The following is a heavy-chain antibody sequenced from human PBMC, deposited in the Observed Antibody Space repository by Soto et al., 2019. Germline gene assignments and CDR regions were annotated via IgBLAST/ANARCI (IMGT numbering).Heavy chain of an antibody. CDR2: INPNLIMS. V-gene: IGHV1-69*02. CDR1: GDTFAFHS. Sequence: QVQLVQSGAEVKRPGSSVKVSCKASGDTFAFHSINWVRQAPGLGLEWMGRINPNLIMSNYAQRFQGRVTMAAYKSTSTAYMVLSSLRSEDTAIYYCATSYGSGYRAFDYWGQGALVTVSS. CDR3: ATSYGSGYRAFDY. J-gene: IGHJ4*02. D-gene: IGHD3-10*01.